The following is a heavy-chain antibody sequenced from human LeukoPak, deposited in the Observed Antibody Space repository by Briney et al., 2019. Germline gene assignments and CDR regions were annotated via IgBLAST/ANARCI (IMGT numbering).Heavy chain of an antibody. Sequence: GASVKVSCKASGYTFTSYGISWVRQAPGQGLEWMGWISAYNGNTNYAQELQGRVTMTTDKSTSTAYMELRSLRSDDTAVYYCARDDCSSTSCYAGSWFDPWGQGTLVTVSS. V-gene: IGHV1-18*01. CDR3: ARDDCSSTSCYAGSWFDP. J-gene: IGHJ5*02. D-gene: IGHD2-2*01. CDR1: GYTFTSYG. CDR2: ISAYNGNT.